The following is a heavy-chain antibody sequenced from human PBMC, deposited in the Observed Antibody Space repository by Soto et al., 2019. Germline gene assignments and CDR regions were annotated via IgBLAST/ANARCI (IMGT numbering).Heavy chain of an antibody. CDR2: ISSRGTSI. CDR3: ATAKGHSSSWYIYYYYYGMDV. V-gene: IGHV3-11*01. CDR1: GFDFSDYY. D-gene: IGHD6-13*01. Sequence: VGSLRLSCAASGFDFSDYYMTWIRQAPGQGLEWLSSISSRGTSISYADSVKGRFTISRDNIENSLFLQMNSLRAEDTAVYYCATAKGHSSSWYIYYYYYGMDVWGQGATVTVSS. J-gene: IGHJ6*02.